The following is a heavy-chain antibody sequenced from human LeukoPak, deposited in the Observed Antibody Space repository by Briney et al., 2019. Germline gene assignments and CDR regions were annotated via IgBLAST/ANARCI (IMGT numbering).Heavy chain of an antibody. Sequence: SETLSLTCTVSGYSISSGYYWGWIRQPPGKGLEWIGSMYHSGSTYYNPSLKSRVTISVDTSKNQFSLKLSSVTAADTAVYYCAREGVHGNWGQGTLVTVSS. D-gene: IGHD2-15*01. CDR3: AREGVHGN. CDR2: MYHSGST. CDR1: GYSISSGYY. V-gene: IGHV4-38-2*02. J-gene: IGHJ4*02.